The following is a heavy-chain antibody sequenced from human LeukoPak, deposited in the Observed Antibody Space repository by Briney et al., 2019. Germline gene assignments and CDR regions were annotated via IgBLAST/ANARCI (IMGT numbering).Heavy chain of an antibody. D-gene: IGHD3-3*01. CDR1: GFTFSSYG. Sequence: GGSLRLSCAASGFTFSSYGMHWVRQAPGKGLEWVAVISYDGSNKYYADSAKGQFTISRDNSKNTLYLQMNSLRAEDTAVYYCAKTPILGVIATSYDYWGQGTLVTVSS. CDR3: AKTPILGVIATSYDY. J-gene: IGHJ4*02. CDR2: ISYDGSNK. V-gene: IGHV3-30*18.